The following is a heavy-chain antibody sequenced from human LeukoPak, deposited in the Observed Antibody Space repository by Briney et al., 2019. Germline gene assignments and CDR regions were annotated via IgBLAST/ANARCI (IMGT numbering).Heavy chain of an antibody. CDR1: GFTFDDYA. J-gene: IGHJ3*02. V-gene: IGHV3-9*01. Sequence: GGSLRLSCAASGFTFDDYAMHWVRQAPGKGLEWVSGISWNSGSIGYADSVKGRFTISRDNAKNSLYLQMNSLRAEDTALYYCVKDLSSGWYGDAFDIWGQGTMVAVSS. D-gene: IGHD6-19*01. CDR2: ISWNSGSI. CDR3: VKDLSSGWYGDAFDI.